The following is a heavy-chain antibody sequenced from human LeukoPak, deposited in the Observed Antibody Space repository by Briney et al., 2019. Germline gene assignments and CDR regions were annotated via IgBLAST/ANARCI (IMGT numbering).Heavy chain of an antibody. D-gene: IGHD3-10*01. CDR3: ARLRITMVRGATTLKYYYYYMDV. V-gene: IGHV4-34*01. CDR2: INHSGST. CDR1: GGSFSGYY. J-gene: IGHJ6*03. Sequence: SETLSLTCAVYGGSFSGYYWSWIRQPPGKGLEWIGEINHSGSTNYNPSLKSRVTISVDTSKNQFSLKLSSVTAADTAVYYCARLRITMVRGATTLKYYYYYMDVWGKGTTVTISS.